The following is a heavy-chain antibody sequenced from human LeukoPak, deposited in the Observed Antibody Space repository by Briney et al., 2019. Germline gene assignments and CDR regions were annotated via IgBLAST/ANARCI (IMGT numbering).Heavy chain of an antibody. V-gene: IGHV3-21*05. J-gene: IGHJ4*02. CDR2: IWSTGEYI. CDR1: GDGFTRHT. CDR3: ARGGDYSNPFDY. D-gene: IGHD4-11*01. Sequence: GGSLRLPCAGSGDGFTRHTMNWVRRAPGKGLEWISYIWSTGEYIYYADSVKGRLTISRDNSKNTLYLQMNSLRAEDTAVYYCARGGDYSNPFDYWGQGTLVTVSS.